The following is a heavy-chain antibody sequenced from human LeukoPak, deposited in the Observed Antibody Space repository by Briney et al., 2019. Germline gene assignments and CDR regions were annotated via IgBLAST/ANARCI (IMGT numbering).Heavy chain of an antibody. V-gene: IGHV3-11*06. Sequence: GGSLRLSCAASGFTFSDYYMSWIRQAPGKGLEWVSSISSSTSYIYYADSVKGRFTISKDNAKNSLYLQMNSLRAEDTAVYYCARAGGSTVSHSDYWGQGTLVTVSS. CDR1: GFTFSDYY. J-gene: IGHJ4*02. CDR3: ARAGGSTVSHSDY. CDR2: ISSSTSYI. D-gene: IGHD4-17*01.